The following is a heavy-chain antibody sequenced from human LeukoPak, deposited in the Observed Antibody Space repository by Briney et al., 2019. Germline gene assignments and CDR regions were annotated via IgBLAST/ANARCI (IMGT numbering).Heavy chain of an antibody. Sequence: ASVKVSCKASGYTFTGYYMHWVRQAPGRGLEWMGRINPNSGGTNYAQKFQGRVTMTRDTSISTAYMELSRLRSDDTAVYYCARAGAGGPYYYYGMDVWGQGTTVTVSS. CDR3: ARAGAGGPYYYYGMDV. J-gene: IGHJ6*02. CDR2: INPNSGGT. V-gene: IGHV1-2*06. CDR1: GYTFTGYY. D-gene: IGHD1-26*01.